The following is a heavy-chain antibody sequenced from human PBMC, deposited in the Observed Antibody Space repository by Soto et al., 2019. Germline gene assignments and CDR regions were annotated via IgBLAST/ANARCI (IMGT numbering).Heavy chain of an antibody. CDR1: GGSVSSYY. V-gene: IGHV4-59*02. CDR3: ARDWWYSSSSSMRDHGMDV. J-gene: IGHJ6*02. D-gene: IGHD6-13*01. CDR2: IYYSGST. Sequence: SETLSLTCTVSGGSVSSYYWSWIRQPPGKGLEWIGYIYYSGSTNYNPSLKSRVTISVDTSKNQFSLKLSSVTAADTAVYYCARDWWYSSSSSMRDHGMDVWGQGTTVTVSS.